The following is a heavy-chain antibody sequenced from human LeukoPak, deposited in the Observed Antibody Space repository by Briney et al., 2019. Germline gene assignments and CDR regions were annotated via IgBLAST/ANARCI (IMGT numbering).Heavy chain of an antibody. Sequence: QSGGSLRLSCAASGFPFSSYAMSWVRQAPGKGLGCVSAISASGGTTYYAGSVKGRFIFSRDNSKKSLYLQMNSLRAEDTALYYCARAYSRDYGPPDAFDFWGQGTMVTVSS. D-gene: IGHD4-17*01. CDR3: ARAYSRDYGPPDAFDF. V-gene: IGHV3-23*01. J-gene: IGHJ3*01. CDR2: ISASGGTT. CDR1: GFPFSSYA.